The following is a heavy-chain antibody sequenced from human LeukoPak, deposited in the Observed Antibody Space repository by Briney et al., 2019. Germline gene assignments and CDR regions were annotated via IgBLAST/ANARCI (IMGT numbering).Heavy chain of an antibody. CDR3: ARDGDYYDSSGYYDY. CDR1: GFTFSSYS. Sequence: GGSLRLSCAASGFTFSSYSMNWVRQAPGKGLEWVSYISSSSSTIYYADSVKGRFTISSDNAKNSLYLQMNSLRAADTAVYYCARDGDYYDSSGYYDYWGQGTLVTVSS. V-gene: IGHV3-48*04. J-gene: IGHJ4*02. D-gene: IGHD3-22*01. CDR2: ISSSSSTI.